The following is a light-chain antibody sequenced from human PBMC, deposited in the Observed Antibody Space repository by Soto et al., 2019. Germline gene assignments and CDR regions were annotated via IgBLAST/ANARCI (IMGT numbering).Light chain of an antibody. V-gene: IGLV2-11*01. CDR3: ASYTRTTTLV. J-gene: IGLJ2*01. Sequence: QSALTQPRSVSGSPGQSVTISCVGTSSDIGSYNYVSWYQRHPGKGPKLIIHDVNTRPSGVPDRFSGSKSGNTASLNISGLQAEDEADYYCASYTRTTTLVFGGGTKVTVL. CDR1: SSDIGSYNY. CDR2: DVN.